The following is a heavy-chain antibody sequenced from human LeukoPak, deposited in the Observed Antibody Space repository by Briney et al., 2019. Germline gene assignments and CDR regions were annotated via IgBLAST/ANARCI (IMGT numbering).Heavy chain of an antibody. CDR3: ARSISSGWYLPEYYYYGMDV. CDR2: IYYSGST. V-gene: IGHV4-61*08. D-gene: IGHD6-19*01. CDR1: GGSISSDDYY. Sequence: SETLSLTCTVSGGSISSDDYYWSWIRQPPGKGLEWIGYIYYSGSTNYNPSLKSRVTISVDTSKNQFSLKLSSVTAADTAVYYCARSISSGWYLPEYYYYGMDVWGQGTTVTVSS. J-gene: IGHJ6*02.